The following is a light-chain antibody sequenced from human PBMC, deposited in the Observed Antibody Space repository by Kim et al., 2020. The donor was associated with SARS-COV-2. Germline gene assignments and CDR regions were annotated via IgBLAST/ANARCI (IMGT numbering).Light chain of an antibody. Sequence: EIVMTQSPATLSESPGERATLSCRASQSVSSNLAWYQQKPGQAPRLLIYGASTRATGIPTRFSGSGSGTEFTLTISSLQSEDYAVYYCQQYYNWALSFGGGTKVDIK. CDR2: GAS. CDR3: QQYYNWALS. J-gene: IGKJ4*01. V-gene: IGKV3-15*01. CDR1: QSVSSN.